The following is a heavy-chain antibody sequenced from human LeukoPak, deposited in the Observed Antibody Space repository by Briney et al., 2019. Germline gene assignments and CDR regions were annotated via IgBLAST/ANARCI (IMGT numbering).Heavy chain of an antibody. CDR2: IIPIFGTA. D-gene: IGHD4-17*01. CDR3: ARDPRSTDQYYYYYYMDV. Sequence: SVKVSCKASGGTFSSYAISWVRQAPGQGLEWMGGIIPIFGTANYAQKFQGRVTITADKSTSTAYMELSSLRAEDTAVYYCARDPRSTDQYYYYYYMDVWGKGTTVTVSS. J-gene: IGHJ6*03. V-gene: IGHV1-69*06. CDR1: GGTFSSYA.